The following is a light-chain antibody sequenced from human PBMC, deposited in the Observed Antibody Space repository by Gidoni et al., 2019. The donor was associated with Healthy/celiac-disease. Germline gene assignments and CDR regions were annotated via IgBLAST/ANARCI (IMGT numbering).Light chain of an antibody. CDR3: GTWDSSLSGGV. CDR1: SSNLGNNY. Sequence: QSVLTQPPSVSAAPGQKVTISCSGSSSNLGNNYVSWYQQLQGTAPKLLIYENNKRPSGMPDRFSGSKSGTSATLGITGLQTGDEADYYCGTWDSSLSGGVFGGGTKLTVL. CDR2: ENN. J-gene: IGLJ3*02. V-gene: IGLV1-51*02.